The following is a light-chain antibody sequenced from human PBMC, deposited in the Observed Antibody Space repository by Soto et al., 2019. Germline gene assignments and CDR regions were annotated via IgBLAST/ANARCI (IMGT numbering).Light chain of an antibody. CDR2: GAS. CDR3: QLYNNWPPFT. V-gene: IGKV3D-15*01. J-gene: IGKJ3*01. Sequence: EIVMTQSPATLSVSPGERATLSCRASQSVSSNLAWYQQKPGQAPRLLIYGASIRATGIPARFSGSGYGTEFTLTISSLQSEDFAVYYCQLYNNWPPFTFGPGTKVDIK. CDR1: QSVSSN.